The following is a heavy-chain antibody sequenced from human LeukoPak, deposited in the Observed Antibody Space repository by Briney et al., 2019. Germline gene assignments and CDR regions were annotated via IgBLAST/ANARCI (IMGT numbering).Heavy chain of an antibody. CDR3: ARDLPGSSWYSLDS. CDR2: ISGTGSV. V-gene: IGHV3-69-1*01. J-gene: IGHJ5*01. CDR1: GFSLSTFN. D-gene: IGHD6-13*01. Sequence: GGSLRLSCAASGFSLSTFNMNWVRQAPGKGLEWVSCISGTGSVYYAASVRGRFTISRDNAGNSLFLQLNSLRTEDTAVYFCARDLPGSSWYSLDSWGQETLVTVSS.